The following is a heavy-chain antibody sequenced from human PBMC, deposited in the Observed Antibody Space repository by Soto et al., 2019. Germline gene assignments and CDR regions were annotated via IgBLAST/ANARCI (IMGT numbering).Heavy chain of an antibody. CDR3: AKGYPWYYGSGNMYYLDY. CDR1: GFTFSTHS. J-gene: IGHJ4*02. Sequence: QVQLVESGGGVVPPGTSLRLSCAASGFTFSTHSMHWVRQAPGKGLEWVAITSYDGSEKYYADSVKGRFIISRDSSKNTLFLQMNSLRAEDTAMYYCAKGYPWYYGSGNMYYLDYWGQGTLVTVFS. CDR2: TSYDGSEK. D-gene: IGHD3-10*01. V-gene: IGHV3-30-3*01.